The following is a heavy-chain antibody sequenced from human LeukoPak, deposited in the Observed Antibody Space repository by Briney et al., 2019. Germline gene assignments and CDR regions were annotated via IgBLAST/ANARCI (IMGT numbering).Heavy chain of an antibody. CDR3: ARHSGCSGGSCYVRY. CDR1: GGSISSYY. V-gene: IGHV4-59*08. J-gene: IGHJ4*02. Sequence: PSETLSLTCTVSGGSISSYYRSWIRQPPGKGLEWIGYIYYSGSTNYNPSLKSRVTISVDTSKNQFSLKLNSVTAADTAVYYCARHSGCSGGSCYVRYWGQGTLVTVSS. D-gene: IGHD2-15*01. CDR2: IYYSGST.